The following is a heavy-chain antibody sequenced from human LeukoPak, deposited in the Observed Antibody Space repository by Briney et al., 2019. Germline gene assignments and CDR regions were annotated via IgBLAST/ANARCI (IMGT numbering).Heavy chain of an antibody. CDR1: GFTFSTYW. CDR3: ARGDSSGDFFDY. CDR2: ISYDGSNK. D-gene: IGHD3-22*01. Sequence: GGSLRLSCAASGFTFSTYWMSWVRQAPGKGLEWVAVISYDGSNKYYADSVKGRFTISRDNSKNTLYLQMNSLRAEDTAVYYCARGDSSGDFFDYWGQGTLVTVSS. J-gene: IGHJ4*02. V-gene: IGHV3-30-3*01.